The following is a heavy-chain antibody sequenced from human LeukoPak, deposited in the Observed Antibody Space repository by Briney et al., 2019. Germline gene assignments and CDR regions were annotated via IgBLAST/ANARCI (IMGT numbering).Heavy chain of an antibody. Sequence: PGGSLRLSCAAYGFTFDDYAMHWVRQAQGKGLEWVSGISWNSGSIGYADSVKGRFTISRDNAKNSLHLQMNSLRAEDTALYYCAKGTGLYYYDSSGPGWGQGTLVTVSS. CDR3: AKGTGLYYYDSSGPG. CDR1: GFTFDDYA. J-gene: IGHJ4*02. CDR2: ISWNSGSI. V-gene: IGHV3-9*01. D-gene: IGHD3-22*01.